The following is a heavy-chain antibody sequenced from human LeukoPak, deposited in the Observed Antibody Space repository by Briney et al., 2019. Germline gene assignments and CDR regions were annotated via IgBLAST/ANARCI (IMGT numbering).Heavy chain of an antibody. J-gene: IGHJ4*02. CDR3: AISENSHYFDY. D-gene: IGHD4-23*01. CDR2: MYYSGRT. Sequence: PSETLSLTCTVSGGSISSSSYYWGSVRQPPGKGLEWIGSMYYSGRTYNNMSLKSRVTISVDTSKNQFSLNLSSVTAADTAVYYCAISENSHYFDYWGQGTLVTVSS. CDR1: GGSISSSSYY. V-gene: IGHV4-39*01.